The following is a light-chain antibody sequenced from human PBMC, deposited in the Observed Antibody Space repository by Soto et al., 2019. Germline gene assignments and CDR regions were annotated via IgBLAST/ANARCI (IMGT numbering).Light chain of an antibody. CDR3: QSSDSSLKG. CDR2: GNS. Sequence: CLLTPPTSVSGAPGQRVPISCTGSSSNIGAGYDVHWYQQLPGTAPKLLIYGNSNRPSGVPDRFPGSKSGTSASLAITGLQAEDEADYYCQSSDSSLKGFGTGTKVTVL. J-gene: IGLJ1*01. CDR1: SSNIGAGYD. V-gene: IGLV1-40*01.